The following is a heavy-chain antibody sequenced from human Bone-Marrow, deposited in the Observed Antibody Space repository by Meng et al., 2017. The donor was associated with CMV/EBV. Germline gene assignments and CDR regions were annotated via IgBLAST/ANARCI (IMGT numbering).Heavy chain of an antibody. CDR1: GFTFSSYT. Sequence: GGSLRLSCAASGFTFSSYTMHWVRQAPGKGLEWVAVISYDGSSKFYADSVKGRFTISRDNSKNTLYLQMNSLRAEDTAVYYCARGLYCSSTSCYRFYYYYGMDFWGQGTTVTVSS. D-gene: IGHD2-2*01. CDR2: ISYDGSSK. CDR3: ARGLYCSSTSCYRFYYYYGMDF. V-gene: IGHV3-30-3*01. J-gene: IGHJ6*02.